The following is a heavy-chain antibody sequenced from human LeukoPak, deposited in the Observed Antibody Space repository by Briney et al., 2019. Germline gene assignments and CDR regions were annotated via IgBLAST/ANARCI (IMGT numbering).Heavy chain of an antibody. V-gene: IGHV3-30*02. J-gene: IGHJ4*02. CDR2: IRCDGSNK. CDR1: GFTFSSYG. CDR3: ANGVGSPPKGIVDY. Sequence: GGSLRLSCAASGFTFSSYGMHWVRQAPGKGLEWVAFIRCDGSNKYYADSVKGRFTISRDNSRNTLYLQMNSLRVEDTAVYYCANGVGSPPKGIVDYWGQGTLVTVSS. D-gene: IGHD2-15*01.